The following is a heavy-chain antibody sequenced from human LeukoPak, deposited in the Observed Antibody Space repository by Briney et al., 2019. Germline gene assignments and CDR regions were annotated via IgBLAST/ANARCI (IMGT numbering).Heavy chain of an antibody. V-gene: IGHV4-34*01. J-gene: IGHJ4*02. Sequence: KPSETLSLTCAVYGWSFSGYYWSWIRQPPGKGLKWRGELNHSGSTNYNPSLKSRVTISVDTSKNQFSLKLSSVTAAYTAVYYCARGTRHYVWGSYRSYYFDYWGLGTLVTASS. D-gene: IGHD3-16*02. CDR1: GWSFSGYY. CDR3: ARGTRHYVWGSYRSYYFDY. CDR2: LNHSGST.